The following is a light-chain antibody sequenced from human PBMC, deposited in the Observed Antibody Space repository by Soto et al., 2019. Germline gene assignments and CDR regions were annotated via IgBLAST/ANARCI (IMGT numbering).Light chain of an antibody. V-gene: IGKV3-15*01. CDR2: ATS. Sequence: EIVMTQSPATLSVSPGKRATLSCRASQSLYSNLAWYQQKPGQSPRLLIYATSTRATGIPARFSGSGSGTDFTLTISSLQSEDFALYYCQQYSKWPLTFGGGTKVEIK. CDR1: QSLYSN. CDR3: QQYSKWPLT. J-gene: IGKJ4*01.